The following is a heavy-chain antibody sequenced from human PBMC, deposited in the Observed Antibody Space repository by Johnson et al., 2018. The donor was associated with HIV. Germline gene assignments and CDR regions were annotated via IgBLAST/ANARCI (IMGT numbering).Heavy chain of an antibody. Sequence: QEQLVESGGGVVQPGRSLRLSCAASGFTFSSYGMHWVRQAPGKGLEWVAVIWYDGSNKYYADSVKGRFTISRDNYKNTLYLQMNSLRIEDTAVYYCAKVRISSWYDAFDIWGQGTMVTVSS. V-gene: IGHV3-33*06. CDR1: GFTFSSYG. CDR2: IWYDGSNK. D-gene: IGHD6-13*01. J-gene: IGHJ3*02. CDR3: AKVRISSWYDAFDI.